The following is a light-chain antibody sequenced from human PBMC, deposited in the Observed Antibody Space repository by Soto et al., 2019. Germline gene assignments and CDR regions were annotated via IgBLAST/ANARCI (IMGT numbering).Light chain of an antibody. CDR3: QQSYSTPLT. CDR2: AAS. J-gene: IGKJ4*01. CDR1: QSISSY. V-gene: IGKV1-39*01. Sequence: DIQMTQSPSSLSASVGDRVTITCRASQSISSYLNWYQQKPGKAPKLLIYAASSLQSGVPSRFSGSGSGTDFTLTISSIQHEDFATYYCQQSYSTPLTFGGGTKVEIK.